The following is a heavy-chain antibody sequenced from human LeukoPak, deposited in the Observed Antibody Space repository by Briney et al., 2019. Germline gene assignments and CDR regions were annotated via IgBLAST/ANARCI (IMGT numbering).Heavy chain of an antibody. V-gene: IGHV3-23*01. CDR2: SSSSDDGK. CDR1: GLSLNSYA. D-gene: IGHD1-14*01. Sequence: GGSLRLSCTASGLSLNSYAISWVRQVPGKGLEWVSASSSSDDGKWYADSVRGRFTISRDNAKNSLYLQMNSLRAEDTAVYYCARDTENRPLGNWGQGTLVTVSS. J-gene: IGHJ4*02. CDR3: ARDTENRPLGN.